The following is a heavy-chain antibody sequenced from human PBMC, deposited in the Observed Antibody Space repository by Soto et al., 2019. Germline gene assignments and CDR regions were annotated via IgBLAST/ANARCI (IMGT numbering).Heavy chain of an antibody. V-gene: IGHV5-10-1*01. Sequence: GESLKISCKGSGYSFTSYWISWVRQMPGKGLEWMGRIDPSDSYTNYSPSFQGHATISADKSISTAYLQWSSLKASDTAMYYCARRGDYYDSSGLSFAFDIWGQGTMVTVSS. CDR3: ARRGDYYDSSGLSFAFDI. CDR2: IDPSDSYT. D-gene: IGHD3-22*01. J-gene: IGHJ3*02. CDR1: GYSFTSYW.